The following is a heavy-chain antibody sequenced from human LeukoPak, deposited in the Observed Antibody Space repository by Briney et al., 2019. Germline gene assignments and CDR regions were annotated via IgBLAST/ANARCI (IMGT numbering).Heavy chain of an antibody. D-gene: IGHD2-15*01. CDR3: ARGGHGYCSGGSCYSGGVGYYFDY. J-gene: IGHJ4*02. CDR2: INHSGST. Sequence: SETLSLTCAVYGGSFSGYYWSWIRQPPVKGLEWIGEINHSGSTNYNPSLKSRVTISVDTSKNQFSLKLSSVTAADTAVYYCARGGHGYCSGGSCYSGGVGYYFDYWGQGTLVTVSS. V-gene: IGHV4-34*01. CDR1: GGSFSGYY.